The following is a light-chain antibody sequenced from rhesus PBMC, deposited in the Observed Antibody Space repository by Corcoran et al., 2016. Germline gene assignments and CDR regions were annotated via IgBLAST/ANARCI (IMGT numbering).Light chain of an antibody. CDR2: KAS. V-gene: IGKV1-22*01. Sequence: DILMTQSPSSLSASVGDTVTITCRASQGFRSWLAWYQQKPGKAPKLLIYKASILQSGVPSRFSGSGSGTDFTHTISGLQSEDFATYFCLQYDTTPWTFGQGTKVEIE. J-gene: IGKJ1*01. CDR1: QGFRSW. CDR3: LQYDTTPWT.